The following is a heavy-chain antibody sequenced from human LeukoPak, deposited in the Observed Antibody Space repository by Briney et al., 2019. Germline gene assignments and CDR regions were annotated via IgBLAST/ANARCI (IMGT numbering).Heavy chain of an antibody. Sequence: SETLSLTCTVSGGSISGYYLSWIRQSPGKGLEWIGYIYDSGTTNYNPSLKSRVIMSVDTPKTQVSLKVRSVTAADTAVYYCARGWDTGYGYYGMDVWGQGTTVTVSS. V-gene: IGHV4-59*01. CDR3: ARGWDTGYGYYGMDV. J-gene: IGHJ6*02. CDR2: IYDSGTT. D-gene: IGHD5-18*01. CDR1: GGSISGYY.